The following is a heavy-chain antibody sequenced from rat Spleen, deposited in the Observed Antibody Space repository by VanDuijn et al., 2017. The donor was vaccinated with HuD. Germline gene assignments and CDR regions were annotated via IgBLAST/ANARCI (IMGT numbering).Heavy chain of an antibody. CDR2: ISTGGGNT. CDR1: GFTFNNYW. V-gene: IGHV5-31*01. Sequence: EVQLVESGGGLVQPGRSLKLSCVASGFTFNNYWMTWIRQSPARGLEWVASISTGGGNTYYRDSVKGQFTISRDNTKSTLYLQMDSLRSEDTATYYYSRHTITTFFDYWGQVFIVTVSS. CDR3: SRHTITTFFDY. J-gene: IGHJ2*01. D-gene: IGHD1-4*01.